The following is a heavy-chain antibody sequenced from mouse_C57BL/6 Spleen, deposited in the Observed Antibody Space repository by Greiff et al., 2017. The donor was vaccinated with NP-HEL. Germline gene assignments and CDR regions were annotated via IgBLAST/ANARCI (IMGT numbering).Heavy chain of an antibody. Sequence: VQVVESGPGLVQPSQSLSITCTVSGFSLTSYGLHWVRQSPGKGLEWLGVIWSGGSTDYNAAFISRLSISKDNSKSQVFFKMNSLQADDTAIYYCARHGYGYDWYFDVWGTGTTVTVSS. V-gene: IGHV2-2*01. CDR1: GFSLTSYG. CDR2: IWSGGST. J-gene: IGHJ1*03. CDR3: ARHGYGYDWYFDV. D-gene: IGHD2-2*01.